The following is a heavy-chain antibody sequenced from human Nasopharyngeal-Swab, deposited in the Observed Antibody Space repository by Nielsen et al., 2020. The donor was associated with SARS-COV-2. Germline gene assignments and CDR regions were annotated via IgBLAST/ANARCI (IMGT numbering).Heavy chain of an antibody. D-gene: IGHD6-19*01. Sequence: LRLSCMGSRFRFTSYWISWVRQMPGKGLEWMGRIDPSDSYTNYSTSFQGHVTISADKSISTAYLQWSSLKASDTAMYYCARPSSGWYGAFDIWGQGTMVTVSS. CDR2: IDPSDSYT. CDR1: RFRFTSYW. V-gene: IGHV5-10-1*01. J-gene: IGHJ3*02. CDR3: ARPSSGWYGAFDI.